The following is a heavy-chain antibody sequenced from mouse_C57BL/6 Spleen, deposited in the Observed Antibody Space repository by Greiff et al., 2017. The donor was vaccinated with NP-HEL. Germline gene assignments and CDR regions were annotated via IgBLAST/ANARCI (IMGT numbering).Heavy chain of an antibody. J-gene: IGHJ3*01. CDR3: ARWPIYYDYDGAWFAY. CDR1: GFNIKVSY. Sequence: EVQLQESVAVLVTLGALAELFSTPLGFNIKVSYPHWVKQRTEPGLLWIGRVDPEDGVTIYAPKFQGQASITAATSSNTAYLQLSSLTSEDTAVYYCARWPIYYDYDGAWFAYGGQGTLVTGSA. D-gene: IGHD2-4*01. V-gene: IGHV14-2*01. CDR2: VDPEDGVT.